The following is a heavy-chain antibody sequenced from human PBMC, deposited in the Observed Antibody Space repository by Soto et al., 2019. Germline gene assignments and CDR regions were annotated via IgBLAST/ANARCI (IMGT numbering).Heavy chain of an antibody. V-gene: IGHV3-23*01. J-gene: IGHJ4*02. D-gene: IGHD4-17*01. Sequence: GGSLRLSCAASGFTFSRDGMSWVRQAPGKGLEWVSLITDNGGSTYYADSVKGRFTISRDNTKNTLFLQMNSLRAEDTAVYYCAKERATTNAFDYWGQGHLVTVSS. CDR2: ITDNGGST. CDR3: AKERATTNAFDY. CDR1: GFTFSRDG.